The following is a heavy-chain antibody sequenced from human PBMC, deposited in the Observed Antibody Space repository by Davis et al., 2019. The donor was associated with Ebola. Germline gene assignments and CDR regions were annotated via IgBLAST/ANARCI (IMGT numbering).Heavy chain of an antibody. Sequence: MPSETLSLTCAVSGGSISSSNWWSWVRQPPGKGLEWIGEIYHSGSTNYNPSLKSRVTISVDKSKNQFSLKLSSVTAADTAVYYCARTAPYYYYGMDVWGQGTTVTVSS. CDR2: IYHSGST. CDR1: GGSISSSNW. CDR3: ARTAPYYYYGMDV. V-gene: IGHV4-4*02. J-gene: IGHJ6*02.